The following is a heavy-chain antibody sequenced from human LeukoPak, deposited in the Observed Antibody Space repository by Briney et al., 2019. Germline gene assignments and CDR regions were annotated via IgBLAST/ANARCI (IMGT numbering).Heavy chain of an antibody. CDR3: ARDRYTGYETFDY. Sequence: ASVKVSCKASGYTFTGYYIHWVRQAPGQGLEWMGWINPNNGGTNYAQKFQGRVTMTRDTSISTAYMELNRLTSDDTAVYYCARDRYTGYETFDYWGQGTPVTVSS. D-gene: IGHD5-12*01. V-gene: IGHV1-2*02. CDR2: INPNNGGT. J-gene: IGHJ4*02. CDR1: GYTFTGYY.